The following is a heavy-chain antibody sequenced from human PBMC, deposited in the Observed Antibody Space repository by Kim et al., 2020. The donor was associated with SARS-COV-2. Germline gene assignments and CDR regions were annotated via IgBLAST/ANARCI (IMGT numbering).Heavy chain of an antibody. CDR2: ISTRGESI. D-gene: IGHD5-12*01. CDR1: GLSFSDSY. J-gene: IGHJ4*02. V-gene: IGHV3-11*01. Sequence: GGSLRLSCAASGLSFSDSYMNWVRQAPGKGLGWLSFISTRGESIFYADSVEGRFTISRDNAKNSLYLQMNYLRDEDTAVYYCARSGNGYNAFGIWGQGVLVTVSS. CDR3: ARSGNGYNAFGI.